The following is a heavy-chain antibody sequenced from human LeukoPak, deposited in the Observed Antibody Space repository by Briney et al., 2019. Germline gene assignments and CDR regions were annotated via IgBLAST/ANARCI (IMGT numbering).Heavy chain of an antibody. CDR1: GFTFSSYS. CDR2: ISSSSSYI. Sequence: AGGSLRLSCAASGFTFSSYSMNWVRQAPGKGLEWVSSISSSSSYIYYADSVKGRFTISRDNAKNSLYLQMNSLRAEDTAVYYCARVKLTVERDHYYYYYYMDVWGKGTTVTVSS. D-gene: IGHD1-1*01. V-gene: IGHV3-21*01. CDR3: ARVKLTVERDHYYYYYYMDV. J-gene: IGHJ6*03.